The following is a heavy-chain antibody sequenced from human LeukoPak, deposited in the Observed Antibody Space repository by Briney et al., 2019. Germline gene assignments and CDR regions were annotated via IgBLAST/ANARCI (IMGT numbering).Heavy chain of an antibody. CDR3: ARDYYDTSGCLDY. CDR2: ITRSGSSI. D-gene: IGHD3-22*01. Sequence: PGGSLRLSCAASGFTLSDYYMSWIRQAPGKGLEWVSYITRSGSSIYYADSVKGRFTISRDNAKNSLFLQMNSLRADDTAVYYCARDYYDTSGCLDYWGQGTLVTVSS. V-gene: IGHV3-11*01. J-gene: IGHJ4*02. CDR1: GFTLSDYY.